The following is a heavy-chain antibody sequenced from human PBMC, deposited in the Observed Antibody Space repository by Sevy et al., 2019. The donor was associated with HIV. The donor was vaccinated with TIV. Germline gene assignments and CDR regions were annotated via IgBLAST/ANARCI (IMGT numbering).Heavy chain of an antibody. Sequence: GGSLRLSCAASGFTFSSYSMNWVRQAPGKGLEWVSSISSSSSYIYYAHSVKGRFTISRDNAKNSLYLQMNSLRAEDTAVYYCAREELYGDYGFDYWGQGTLVTVSS. CDR2: ISSSSSYI. D-gene: IGHD4-17*01. J-gene: IGHJ4*02. CDR1: GFTFSSYS. V-gene: IGHV3-21*01. CDR3: AREELYGDYGFDY.